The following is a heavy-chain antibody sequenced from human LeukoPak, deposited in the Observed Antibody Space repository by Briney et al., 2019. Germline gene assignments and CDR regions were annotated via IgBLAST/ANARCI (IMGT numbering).Heavy chain of an antibody. V-gene: IGHV3-23*01. CDR1: GFTFSNYA. CDR3: AKILRMGATLTGYLYYFDY. D-gene: IGHD3-9*01. Sequence: GGSLRLSCAASGFTFSNYAMSWVRQAPGKGLEWVSGISGNGGNTYYADSVKGRFTISRDNSKNTVYLQMNSLRAEDRAIYYCAKILRMGATLTGYLYYFDYWGQGTLVTVSS. J-gene: IGHJ4*02. CDR2: ISGNGGNT.